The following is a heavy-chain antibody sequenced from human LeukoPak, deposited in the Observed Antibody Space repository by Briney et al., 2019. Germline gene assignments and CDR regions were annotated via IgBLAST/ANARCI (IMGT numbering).Heavy chain of an antibody. CDR3: ARVGRTYYDFWSGYYAYNWFDP. Sequence: SETLSLTCAVYGGSFSGYYWSWIRQPPGKGLEWIGEINHSGSINYNPSLKSRVTISVDTSKNQFSLKLSSVTAADTAVYYCARVGRTYYDFWSGYYAYNWFDPWGQGTLVTVSS. CDR2: INHSGSI. CDR1: GGSFSGYY. V-gene: IGHV4-34*01. J-gene: IGHJ5*02. D-gene: IGHD3-3*01.